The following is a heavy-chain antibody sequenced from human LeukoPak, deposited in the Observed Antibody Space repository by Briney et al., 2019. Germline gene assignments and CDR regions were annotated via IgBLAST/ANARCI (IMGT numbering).Heavy chain of an antibody. CDR2: IYSDNT. Sequence: GGSLRLSCTVSGFTVSSNSMSWVRQAPGKGLEWVSFIYSDNTHYSDSVRGRFTISRDKTKDLLHLQMSSLRAEDTAVYYCARVGKNGWDFDHWGQGTLVTVSS. V-gene: IGHV3-53*01. CDR3: ARVGKNGWDFDH. CDR1: GFTVSSNS. J-gene: IGHJ4*02. D-gene: IGHD6-19*01.